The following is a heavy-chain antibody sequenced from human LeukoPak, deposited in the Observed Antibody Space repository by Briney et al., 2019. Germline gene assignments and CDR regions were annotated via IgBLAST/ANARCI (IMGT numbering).Heavy chain of an antibody. V-gene: IGHV4-34*01. J-gene: IGHJ4*02. CDR3: ARQGAAVGTDSYYFDY. D-gene: IGHD6-13*01. CDR2: INHSGST. CDR1: GGSFSGYY. Sequence: SETLSLTCAVYGGSFSGYYWSWIRQPPGKGLEWIGEINHSGSTNYNPSLKSRVTISVDTSKNQFSLKLSSVTAADTAVYYCARQGAAVGTDSYYFDYWGQGTLVTVSS.